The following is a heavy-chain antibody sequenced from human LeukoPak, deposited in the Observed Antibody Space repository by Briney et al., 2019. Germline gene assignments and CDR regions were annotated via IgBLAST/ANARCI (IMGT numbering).Heavy chain of an antibody. CDR3: ARDKKSGESSEIDY. V-gene: IGHV3-74*03. CDR2: INRDGSTT. CDR1: GFTFSNYW. D-gene: IGHD3-10*01. J-gene: IGHJ4*02. Sequence: GGSLRLSCAASGFTFSNYWVHWVRQAPGKGLVWVSRINRDGSTTKYADSVKGRFTVSRDNAKNTLNLQMNSLRAEDTAVYYCARDKKSGESSEIDYWGQGTLVTLSS.